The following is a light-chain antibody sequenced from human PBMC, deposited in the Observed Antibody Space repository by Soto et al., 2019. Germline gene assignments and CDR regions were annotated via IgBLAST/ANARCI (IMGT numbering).Light chain of an antibody. CDR3: QQRNVWPPVT. J-gene: IGKJ5*01. V-gene: IGKV3D-20*02. CDR1: QSVSSSS. Sequence: EIVLTQSRGTLSLSPLYRDPLXYPASQSVSSSSLAWYQQKPGQAPRLVIYGAFNRATGIPARFSGSGSGTDFTLTISSLEPEDSAVYYCQQRNVWPPVTFGQGTRLEI. CDR2: GAF.